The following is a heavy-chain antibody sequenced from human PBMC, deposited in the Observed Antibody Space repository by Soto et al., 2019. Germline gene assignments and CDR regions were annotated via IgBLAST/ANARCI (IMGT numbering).Heavy chain of an antibody. CDR2: ISSSSSYI. CDR1: GFTFSSYS. Sequence: GGSLRLSFAASGFTFSSYSMNWVRQAPGKGLEWVSSISSSSSYIYYADSVKGRFTISRDNAKNSLYLQMNSLRAKDTAVYYCARDTVVVVAATYYYYGMDVWGQGTTVTVSS. CDR3: ARDTVVVVAATYYYYGMDV. D-gene: IGHD2-15*01. J-gene: IGHJ6*02. V-gene: IGHV3-21*01.